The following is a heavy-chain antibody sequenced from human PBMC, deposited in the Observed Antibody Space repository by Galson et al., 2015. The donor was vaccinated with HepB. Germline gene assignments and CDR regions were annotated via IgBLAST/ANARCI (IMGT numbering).Heavy chain of an antibody. Sequence: ETLSLTCAVYGGSFSGYYWSWIRQPPGKGLEWIGEINHSGSTTYNPSLKSRVTISVDTSKNQFSLKLSSETAADTAVYYWARGGNLAVRIRYYFAYWGQGTLVTVSS. D-gene: IGHD4-17*01. J-gene: IGHJ4*02. CDR3: ARGGNLAVRIRYYFAY. CDR1: GGSFSGYY. V-gene: IGHV4-34*01. CDR2: INHSGST.